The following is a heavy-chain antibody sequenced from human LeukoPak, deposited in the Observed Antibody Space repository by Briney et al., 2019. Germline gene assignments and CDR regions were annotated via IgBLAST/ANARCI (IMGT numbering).Heavy chain of an antibody. CDR2: IRSKAYGGTT. D-gene: IGHD6-13*01. Sequence: GGSLRLSCTASGFTFGDYAMSWFRQAPGKGLEWVGFIRSKAYGGTTEYAASVKGRFTISRDDSKSIAYLQMSSLKTEDTAVCYCTRSHSSSWKRYFDYWGQGTLVTVSS. V-gene: IGHV3-49*03. J-gene: IGHJ4*02. CDR1: GFTFGDYA. CDR3: TRSHSSSWKRYFDY.